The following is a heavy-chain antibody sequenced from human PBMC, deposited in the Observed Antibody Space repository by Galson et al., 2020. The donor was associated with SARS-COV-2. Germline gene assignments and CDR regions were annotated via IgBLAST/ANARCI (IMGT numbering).Heavy chain of an antibody. CDR3: VREDVSDAFDI. Sequence: GGSLRLSCVTSGFSFSGYWMNWVRQAPGRGLEWVANIKRDGSEKYYVDSVKGRFTISRDNAKNSLSLQMNSLRLEDTALYYCVREDVSDAFDIWGQGTMVIVSS. J-gene: IGHJ3*02. CDR2: IKRDGSEK. V-gene: IGHV3-7*03. CDR1: GFSFSGYW.